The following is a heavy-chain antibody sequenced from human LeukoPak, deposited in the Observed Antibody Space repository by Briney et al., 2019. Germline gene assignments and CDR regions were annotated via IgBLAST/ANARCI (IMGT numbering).Heavy chain of an antibody. CDR3: ANRYGDYDY. Sequence: GGSLRLSCAASGFTFNNYAMNWVRQAPGKGLEWVSAISGSGGSTYYADSVKGRFTISRDNSKNTLYLQMNSLRAEDTAVYYCANRYGDYDYWGQGTLVTVSS. CDR1: GFTFNNYA. D-gene: IGHD4-17*01. V-gene: IGHV3-23*01. CDR2: ISGSGGST. J-gene: IGHJ4*02.